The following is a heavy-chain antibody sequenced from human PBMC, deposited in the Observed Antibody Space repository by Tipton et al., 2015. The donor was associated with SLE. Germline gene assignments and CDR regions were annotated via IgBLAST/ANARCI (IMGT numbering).Heavy chain of an antibody. CDR1: GPSFTTYG. CDR3: ARGETFHFDSQSSWDGMDV. CDR2: INSNTGHT. Sequence: QVQLVQSGSEVKKPGASVRISCKASGPSFTTYGFNWMRQAPGQGLEWMGRINSNTGHTTYAPGITGRFVFSLDTSLSTAFLEINNLRPDDSAVFYCARGETFHFDSQSSWDGMDVWGQGTTVTVSS. J-gene: IGHJ6*02. D-gene: IGHD3-9*01. V-gene: IGHV7-4-1*02.